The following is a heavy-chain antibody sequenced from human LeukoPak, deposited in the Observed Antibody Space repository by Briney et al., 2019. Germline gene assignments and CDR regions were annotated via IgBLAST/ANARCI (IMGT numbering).Heavy chain of an antibody. V-gene: IGHV4-4*07. Sequence: SETLSLTCTVSGGSISSYYWSWIRQPAGKGLEWIGRIYTSGSTNYNPSPKSRVTMSVDTSKNQFSLKLSSVTAADTAVYYCARGARDILTGYYEYYFDYWGQGTLVTVSS. CDR1: GGSISSYY. J-gene: IGHJ4*02. CDR3: ARGARDILTGYYEYYFDY. CDR2: IYTSGST. D-gene: IGHD3-9*01.